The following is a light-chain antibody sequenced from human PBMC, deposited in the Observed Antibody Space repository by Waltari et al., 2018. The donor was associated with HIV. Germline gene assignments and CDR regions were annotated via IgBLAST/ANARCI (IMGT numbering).Light chain of an antibody. Sequence: QSALTQPASVSGSPGKSITISCIGSSSDIGAYNFVSWYQQRPGKAPKLMIYEVSDRPSGPSNRFSGSKSGITASLTISGLQADDEADYYCASYTRSGILLFGGGTRLTVL. J-gene: IGLJ2*01. V-gene: IGLV2-14*01. CDR3: ASYTRSGILL. CDR2: EVS. CDR1: SSDIGAYNF.